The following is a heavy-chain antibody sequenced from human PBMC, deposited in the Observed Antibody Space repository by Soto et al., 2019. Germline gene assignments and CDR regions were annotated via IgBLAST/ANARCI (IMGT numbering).Heavy chain of an antibody. V-gene: IGHV4-34*01. Sequence: PSETLSLTCAVYGVTFSGYYWSWIRQPPGKGLEWIGEINHSGSTNYNPSLKSRVTISVDTSKNQFSLKLSSVTAADTAVYYCARGKKYSYGYFDYWGQGTLVTVSS. CDR3: ARGKKYSYGYFDY. CDR2: INHSGST. CDR1: GVTFSGYY. D-gene: IGHD5-18*01. J-gene: IGHJ4*02.